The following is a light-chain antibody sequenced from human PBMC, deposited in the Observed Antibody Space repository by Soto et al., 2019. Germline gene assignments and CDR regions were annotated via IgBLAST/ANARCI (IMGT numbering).Light chain of an antibody. CDR2: GAS. V-gene: IGKV3-20*01. CDR1: QSVDSGS. J-gene: IGKJ3*01. Sequence: EIVLTQSPGTLSLSPGERATLSCRASQSVDSGSLAWFQQKPGQAPRLLIHGASRRATGIPDRFSGSGSGTDFTLTISKLEPEDFAVYYCQHYRSTPFTFGPGTNLDV. CDR3: QHYRSTPFT.